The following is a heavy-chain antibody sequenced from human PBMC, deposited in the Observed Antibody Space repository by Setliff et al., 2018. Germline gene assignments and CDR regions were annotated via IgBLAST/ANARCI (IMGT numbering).Heavy chain of an antibody. D-gene: IGHD6-19*01. J-gene: IGHJ6*02. CDR2: ISSSSSTI. CDR1: GFTFSSYS. CDR3: ARVSQYSSGWYYYYYYGMDV. Sequence: PGGSLRLSCAASGFTFSSYSMNWVRQAPGKGLEWVSYISSSSSTIYYADSVKGRFTISRDNAKNSLYLQMNSLRAEDTAVYYCARVSQYSSGWYYYYYYGMDVWGQGTTVTVSS. V-gene: IGHV3-48*04.